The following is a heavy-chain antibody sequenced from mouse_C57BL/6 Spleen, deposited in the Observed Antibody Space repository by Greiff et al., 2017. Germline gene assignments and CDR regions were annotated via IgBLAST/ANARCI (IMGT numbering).Heavy chain of an antibody. CDR1: GYSFTDYN. J-gene: IGHJ3*01. D-gene: IGHD5-2*01. CDR3: AREEYEGWFAY. Sequence: EVQLQQSGPELVKPGASVKISCTASGYSFTDYNMNWVKQKNGKSLEWIGVINPNYGTTSYNQKFKGKATLTVDQSSSTAYMQLNSLTAEDSAVYYWAREEYEGWFAYWGQGTRVTVSA. CDR2: INPNYGTT. V-gene: IGHV1-39*01.